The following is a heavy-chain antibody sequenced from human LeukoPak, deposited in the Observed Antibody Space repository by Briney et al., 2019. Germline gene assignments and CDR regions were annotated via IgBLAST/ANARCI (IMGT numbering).Heavy chain of an antibody. J-gene: IGHJ4*02. CDR3: ARDQVPYSSGWPFDY. CDR1: GYTFTSYG. Sequence: GASVKVSCKASGYTFTSYGISWVRQAPGQGFEWMGWISAYNGNTNYAQKLQGGVTMTTDTSTSTAYMELRSLRSDDTAVYYCARDQVPYSSGWPFDYWGQGTLVTVSS. CDR2: ISAYNGNT. V-gene: IGHV1-18*01. D-gene: IGHD6-19*01.